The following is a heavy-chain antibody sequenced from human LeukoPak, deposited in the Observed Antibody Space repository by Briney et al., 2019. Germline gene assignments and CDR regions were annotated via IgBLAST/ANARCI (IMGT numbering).Heavy chain of an antibody. Sequence: SETLSLTCTVSGGSISSYYWTWIRQPPGKGLEWIGYIYYSGSTNYNPSLKSRITISVDTSKNQFSLRLTSVTAADTAVYYCARGVNSGYFDYCGQGTLVTVSS. D-gene: IGHD1-26*01. CDR3: ARGVNSGYFDY. J-gene: IGHJ4*02. CDR1: GGSISSYY. V-gene: IGHV4-59*01. CDR2: IYYSGST.